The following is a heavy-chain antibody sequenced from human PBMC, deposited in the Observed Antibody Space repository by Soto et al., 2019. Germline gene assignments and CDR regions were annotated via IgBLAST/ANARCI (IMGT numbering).Heavy chain of an antibody. J-gene: IGHJ4*02. Sequence: QVQLVESGGGVVQPGRSLRLSCAASGFTFSTYGIHWVRQAPGKGLEWVAVIWYAGSNKYYADSVKGRFTISRDNSKNTLYLQMNSLRAEDTAVYYCASGTVHFDYSGQGTLVTVSS. V-gene: IGHV3-33*01. CDR2: IWYAGSNK. CDR3: ASGTVHFDY. D-gene: IGHD4-17*01. CDR1: GFTFSTYG.